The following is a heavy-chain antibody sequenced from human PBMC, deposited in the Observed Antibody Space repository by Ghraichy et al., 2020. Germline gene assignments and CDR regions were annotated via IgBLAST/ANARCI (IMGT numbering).Heavy chain of an antibody. CDR2: ISGSGGST. Sequence: GGSLRLSCAASGFTFSSYAMSWVRQAPGKGLEWVSAISGSGGSTYYADSVKGRFTISRDNSKNTLYLQMNSLRAEETAVYYCAKDRYLRWELLRTNEYFQHWGQGTLVTVSS. CDR1: GFTFSSYA. V-gene: IGHV3-23*01. D-gene: IGHD1-26*01. J-gene: IGHJ1*01. CDR3: AKDRYLRWELLRTNEYFQH.